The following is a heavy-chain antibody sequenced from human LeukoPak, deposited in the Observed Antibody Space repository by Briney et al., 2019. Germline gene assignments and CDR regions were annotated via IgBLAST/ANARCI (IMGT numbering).Heavy chain of an antibody. D-gene: IGHD4-17*01. V-gene: IGHV5-51*01. Sequence: LGESLKISCKGSGYRFTNYWISWVRQMPGKGLEWMGLIWPSDSDTRYSPSFQGQVTISADKSAHTAYLQWSSLEASDTAMYYCARHRLLTTALDYWGQGTLVTVSS. J-gene: IGHJ4*02. CDR1: GYRFTNYW. CDR3: ARHRLLTTALDY. CDR2: IWPSDSDT.